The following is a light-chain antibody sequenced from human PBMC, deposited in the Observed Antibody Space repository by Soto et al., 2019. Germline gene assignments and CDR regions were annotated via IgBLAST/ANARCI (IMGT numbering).Light chain of an antibody. CDR2: KNN. Sequence: PPSWSGTPGQTIPISRSASSHNIRGSDVYWYQQLPGTAPKLLIRKNNQRPPGVPDRFSGSKSGTSASLAISGLRSEDEADYYCAAWDGSLSGYVFGAGTKVTVL. J-gene: IGLJ1*01. CDR1: SHNIRGSD. CDR3: AAWDGSLSGYV. V-gene: IGLV1-47*01.